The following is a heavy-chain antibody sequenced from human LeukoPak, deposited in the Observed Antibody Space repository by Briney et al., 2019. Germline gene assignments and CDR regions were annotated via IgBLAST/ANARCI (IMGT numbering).Heavy chain of an antibody. CDR2: ISYDGSNK. V-gene: IGHV3-30*18. CDR3: AKAPRGSYSDY. Sequence: GGSLRLSCAASGFTFSSYGMHWVRQAPGKGLEWVAVISYDGSNKYYADSVKGRFTISRDNSKNTLYLQMNSLRAEDTAVYYCAKAPRGSYSDYWGQGTLVTVSS. D-gene: IGHD1-26*01. CDR1: GFTFSSYG. J-gene: IGHJ4*02.